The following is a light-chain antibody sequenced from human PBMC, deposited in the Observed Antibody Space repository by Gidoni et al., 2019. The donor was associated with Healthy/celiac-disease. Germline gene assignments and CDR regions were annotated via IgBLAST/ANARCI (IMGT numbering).Light chain of an antibody. CDR3: NSRDSSGNHPV. Sequence: SSELTQDPAVSVALGQTVRITCQGDSLRSYYASWYQQKPGQAPVLVLYGKNHRPSGIPDRFSGSSSGNTASLTITGAQEEDEADYYCNSRDSSGNHPVFGGGTKLTVL. V-gene: IGLV3-19*01. CDR1: SLRSYY. CDR2: GKN. J-gene: IGLJ2*01.